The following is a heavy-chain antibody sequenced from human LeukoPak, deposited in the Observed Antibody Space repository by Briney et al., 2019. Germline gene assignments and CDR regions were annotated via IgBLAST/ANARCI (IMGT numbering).Heavy chain of an antibody. CDR2: IDHTGST. CDR3: ARGRVSSSSWQSVYYYYLYMDV. Sequence: SETLSLTCSVSGDSISMYYWNWIRQSPGKGLEWIGYIDHTGSTNYNPSLNSRVTISRDTSTNHFSLKLSSVTAADTAVYFWARGRVSSSSWQSVYYYYLYMDVWGKGTTVTISS. D-gene: IGHD6-13*01. CDR1: GDSISMYY. V-gene: IGHV4-59*01. J-gene: IGHJ6*03.